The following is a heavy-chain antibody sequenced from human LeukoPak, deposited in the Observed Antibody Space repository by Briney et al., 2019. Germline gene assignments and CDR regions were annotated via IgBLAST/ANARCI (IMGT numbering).Heavy chain of an antibody. CDR3: ARERGGDHFDY. V-gene: IGHV4-59*12. CDR2: IYYSGST. Sequence: SETLSLTCTVSGGSISNYYWSWIRQPPGKGLEWIGYIYYSGSTNYNPSLKSRVTISVDTSKNQFSLKLSSVTAADTAVYYCARERGGDHFDYWGQGTLVTVSS. J-gene: IGHJ4*02. CDR1: GGSISNYY. D-gene: IGHD2-21*02.